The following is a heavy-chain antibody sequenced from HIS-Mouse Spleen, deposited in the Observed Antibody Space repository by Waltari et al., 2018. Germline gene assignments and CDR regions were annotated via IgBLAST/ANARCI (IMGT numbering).Heavy chain of an antibody. Sequence: QVQLQQWGAGLLKPSETLSLTCAVYGGSFSGYYWSWIRQPPGKGLEWIGEINHSGSTHYNPSLKSRVTISVDTSKNQFSLKLSSVTAADTAVYYCARGLGAARKETFDYWGQGTLVTVSS. CDR1: GGSFSGYY. D-gene: IGHD6-6*01. CDR3: ARGLGAARKETFDY. V-gene: IGHV4-34*01. J-gene: IGHJ4*02. CDR2: INHSGST.